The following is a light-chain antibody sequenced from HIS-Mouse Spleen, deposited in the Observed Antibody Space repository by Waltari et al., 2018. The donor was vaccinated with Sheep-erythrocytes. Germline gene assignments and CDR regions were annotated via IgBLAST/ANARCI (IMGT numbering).Light chain of an antibody. Sequence: QSALTQPPSASGSPGQSVTISCTGTRSDVGVYNYVSWYQQHPGKAPKLMIYEVSKRPSGVPDRFSGSKSGNTASLTVSEDEADYYCSSYAGSNNWVFGGGTKLTVL. CDR3: SSYAGSNNWV. V-gene: IGLV2-8*01. CDR2: EVS. CDR1: RSDVGVYNY. J-gene: IGLJ3*02.